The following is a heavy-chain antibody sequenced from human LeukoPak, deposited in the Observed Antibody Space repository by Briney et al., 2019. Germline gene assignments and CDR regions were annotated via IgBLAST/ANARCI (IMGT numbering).Heavy chain of an antibody. V-gene: IGHV3-30*02. CDR3: AKERDTAMVTIDY. CDR2: IRYDGSNK. D-gene: IGHD5-18*01. J-gene: IGHJ4*02. CDR1: GFTFSSYG. Sequence: GGSLRLSCAASGFTFSSYGMHWVRQAPGKGLEWVAFIRYDGSNKYYADSVKGRFTISRDNSKNTLYLQMNSLRAEDTAVYYCAKERDTAMVTIDYWGQGTLVTVSS.